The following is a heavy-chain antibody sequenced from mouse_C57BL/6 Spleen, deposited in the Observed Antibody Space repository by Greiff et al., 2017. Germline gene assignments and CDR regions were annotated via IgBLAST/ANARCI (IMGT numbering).Heavy chain of an antibody. CDR3: TRTYGNFGYDAMDY. CDR2: IDPETGGT. J-gene: IGHJ4*01. D-gene: IGHD2-1*01. Sequence: PGASVTLSCKASGYTFTDYELHWVKQTPVHGLEWIGAIDPETGGTAYNQKFKGKAILTADKSSSAAYRERRSLTAEDTAVYYGTRTYGNFGYDAMDYWGQGTLVTVAS. V-gene: IGHV1-15*01. CDR1: GYTFTDYE.